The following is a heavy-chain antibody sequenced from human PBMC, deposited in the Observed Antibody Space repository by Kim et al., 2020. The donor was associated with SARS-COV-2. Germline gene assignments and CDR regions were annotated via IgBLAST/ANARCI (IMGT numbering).Heavy chain of an antibody. CDR3: ARGLVRGVGLFDP. D-gene: IGHD3-10*01. J-gene: IGHJ5*02. Sequence: NPSRKSRVTIAVDTSKTQFSLKLSSVTAADTAVYYCARGLVRGVGLFDPWGQGTLVTVSS. V-gene: IGHV4-39*07.